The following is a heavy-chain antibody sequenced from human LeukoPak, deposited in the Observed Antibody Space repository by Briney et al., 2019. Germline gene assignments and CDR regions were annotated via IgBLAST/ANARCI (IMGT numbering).Heavy chain of an antibody. CDR1: GFTFTSSA. CDR3: AADRGYGGNNGWYFDL. Sequence: SVKVSCKASGFTFTSSAVQWVRQARGQRLEWIGWIVVGSGNTNYAQKFQERVTITRDMSTSTAYMELSSLRSEDTAVYYCAADRGYGGNNGWYFDLWGRGTLVTVSS. CDR2: IVVGSGNT. V-gene: IGHV1-58*01. D-gene: IGHD4-23*01. J-gene: IGHJ2*01.